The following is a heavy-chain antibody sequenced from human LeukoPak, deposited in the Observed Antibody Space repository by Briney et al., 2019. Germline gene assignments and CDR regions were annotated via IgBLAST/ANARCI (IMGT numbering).Heavy chain of an antibody. CDR3: ARDVDQRGAFDI. CDR2: ISSSSYK. Sequence: GGSLRLSCAASGFTFSSYSMNWVRQAPGKGLEWVSSISSSSYKYYAASVKGRFTISRDNAKNSLYLQMDTLRAEDTAVYYCARDVDQRGAFDIWGQGTMVTVSS. D-gene: IGHD3-9*01. J-gene: IGHJ3*02. CDR1: GFTFSSYS. V-gene: IGHV3-21*01.